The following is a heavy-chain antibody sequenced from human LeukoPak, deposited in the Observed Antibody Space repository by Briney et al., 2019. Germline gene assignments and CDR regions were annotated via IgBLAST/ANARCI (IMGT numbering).Heavy chain of an antibody. CDR1: GFTFSSYS. D-gene: IGHD3-10*01. CDR2: ISPSGDIT. CDR3: AKDDAWIRFRE. J-gene: IGHJ4*02. Sequence: PGGSLRLSCAASGFTFSSYSMNWVRQAPGKGLEWVSGISPSGDITYYADSVKGRFTISRDNSKNTLHLEVISLTAEDTAVYYCAKDDAWIRFREWSQGTLVTVSS. V-gene: IGHV3-23*01.